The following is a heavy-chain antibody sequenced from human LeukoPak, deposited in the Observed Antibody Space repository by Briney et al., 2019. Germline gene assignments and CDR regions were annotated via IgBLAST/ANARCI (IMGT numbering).Heavy chain of an antibody. J-gene: IGHJ4*02. D-gene: IGHD6-19*01. CDR2: IWYDGSNK. Sequence: PGRSLRLSCAASGFTFSSYGMHWVRQAPGKGLEWVAVIWYDGSNKYYADSVKGRFTISRDNSKNTLYLQMNSLRAEDTAVYYCARDKVGDLGSGWYGALDYWGQGTLVTVSS. CDR3: ARDKVGDLGSGWYGALDY. V-gene: IGHV3-33*01. CDR1: GFTFSSYG.